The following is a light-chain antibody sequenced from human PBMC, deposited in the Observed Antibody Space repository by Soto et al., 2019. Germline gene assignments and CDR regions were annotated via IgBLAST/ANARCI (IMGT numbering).Light chain of an antibody. CDR3: QQYNNWPS. Sequence: EIVMKQYAATLYVSTGKRDNLSCRASQSVSNNLAWYQQKPGKAPRLLIYGASNRATGIPARLSGSGSGTEFTLTISSLQSEAFAVYYCQQYNNWPSFGQGTKVEIK. V-gene: IGKV3-15*01. CDR1: QSVSNN. J-gene: IGKJ1*01. CDR2: GAS.